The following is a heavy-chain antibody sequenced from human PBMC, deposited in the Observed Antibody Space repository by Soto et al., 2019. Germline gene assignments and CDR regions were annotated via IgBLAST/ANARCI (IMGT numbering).Heavy chain of an antibody. V-gene: IGHV3-30-3*01. Sequence: QVQLVESGGGVVQPGRSLRLSCAASGFTFSSYAMQWVRQAPGKGLEWVAVISYDGSNKYYADSVKGRFTISRDNSKNTLYLQMNSLRAEDTAVYYCARDQGSGWYLGYFDYWGQGTLVTVSS. CDR2: ISYDGSNK. CDR3: ARDQGSGWYLGYFDY. J-gene: IGHJ4*02. D-gene: IGHD6-19*01. CDR1: GFTFSSYA.